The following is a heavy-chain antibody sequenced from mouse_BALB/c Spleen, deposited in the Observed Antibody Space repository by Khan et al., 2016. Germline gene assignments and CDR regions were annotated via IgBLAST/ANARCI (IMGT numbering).Heavy chain of an antibody. CDR2: IDLANGNT. CDR1: GFYIKDTY. CDR3: ANVYDSYYEFAY. V-gene: IGHV14-3*02. J-gene: IGHJ3*01. D-gene: IGHD2-3*01. Sequence: VQLKQSGAELVKPGASVKLSCTASGFYIKDTYMHWVKQRPEQGLEWIGRIDLANGNTKYDPKFQGKATITADTSTNTAYLQLISLTSEDTAVYYCANVYDSYYEFAYWGQGTLVTVSA.